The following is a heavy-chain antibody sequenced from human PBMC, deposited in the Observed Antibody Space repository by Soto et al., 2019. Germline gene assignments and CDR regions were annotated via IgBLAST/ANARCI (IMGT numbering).Heavy chain of an antibody. D-gene: IGHD1-1*01. J-gene: IGHJ4*02. CDR1: GASISNYY. CDR3: ARESRSELGTVEY. CDR2: IYASGTT. Sequence: KTSETLSLTCTVSGASISNYYWSWIRQPAGKGLECLGRIYASGTTTYNPSLRSRVTMSVDTSKNQFSLNLNSVTAADTAVYYCARESRSELGTVEYWGQGTLVTVSS. V-gene: IGHV4-4*07.